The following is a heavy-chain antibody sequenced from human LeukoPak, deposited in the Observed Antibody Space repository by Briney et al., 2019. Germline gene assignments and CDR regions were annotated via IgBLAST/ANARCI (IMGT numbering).Heavy chain of an antibody. CDR3: AKQKMHIAARPAYYYYGMDV. D-gene: IGHD6-6*01. J-gene: IGHJ6*02. Sequence: PGRSLRLSCAASGFTFSSYGMHWVRQAPGKGLEWVAVISYDGSNKYYADSVKGRFTISRDNSKNTLYLQMNSLRAEDTAVYYCAKQKMHIAARPAYYYYGMDVWGQGTTVTVSS. CDR2: ISYDGSNK. CDR1: GFTFSSYG. V-gene: IGHV3-30*18.